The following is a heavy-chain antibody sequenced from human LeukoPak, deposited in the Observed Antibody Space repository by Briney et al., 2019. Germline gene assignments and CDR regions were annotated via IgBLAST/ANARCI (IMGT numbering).Heavy chain of an antibody. CDR1: GGAISRYY. J-gene: IGHJ6*04. V-gene: IGHV4-59*12. CDR3: ARDYGSSWVDV. Sequence: SETLSLTCSVSGGAISRYYWSWIRQPPGKGLEWIGYIYYSGSTYYNPSLKCRVTISVDTSKNQFSLKLSSVTAADTAVYYCARDYGSSWVDVWGKGTTVTVSS. CDR2: IYYSGST. D-gene: IGHD6-13*01.